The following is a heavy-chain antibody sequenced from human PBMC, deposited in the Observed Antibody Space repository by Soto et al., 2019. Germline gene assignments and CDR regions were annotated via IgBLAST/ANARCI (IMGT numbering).Heavy chain of an antibody. D-gene: IGHD2-15*01. Sequence: QVQLQQWGAGLLKPSETLSLTCAVYGGSFSGYYWSWIRQPPGKGLEWIGEINHSGSTNYNPSLKSRVTISVDTSKNQFSLKLSSVTAADTAVYYCARGANYCSGGSCYSGAFDIWGQGTMVTVSS. J-gene: IGHJ3*02. CDR3: ARGANYCSGGSCYSGAFDI. CDR2: INHSGST. CDR1: GGSFSGYY. V-gene: IGHV4-34*01.